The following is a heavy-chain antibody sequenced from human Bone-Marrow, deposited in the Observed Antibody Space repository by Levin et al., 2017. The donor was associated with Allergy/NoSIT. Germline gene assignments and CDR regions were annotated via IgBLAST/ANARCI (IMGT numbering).Heavy chain of an antibody. CDR1: GYRFNNYW. V-gene: IGHV5-51*01. Sequence: GESLKISCKASGYRFNNYWIAWVRQRPGKGLECLGIIYPGDSETKYSPSVQGHVTIPVDKSISTAYLQWSSLQTSDAAIYFCARRGAGQSFDVWGQGTLATVSS. J-gene: IGHJ4*02. CDR3: ARRGAGQSFDV. D-gene: IGHD1-26*01. CDR2: IYPGDSET.